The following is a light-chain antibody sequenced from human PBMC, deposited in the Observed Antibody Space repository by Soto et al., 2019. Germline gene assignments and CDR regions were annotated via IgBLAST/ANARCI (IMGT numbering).Light chain of an antibody. CDR2: GTS. J-gene: IGKJ2*01. Sequence: EIVLTQSPGTLSLSPGERATLSCRASRSVSSRYLAWYQQKPGQAPRLLIDGTSSRATGIPDRFSGSGSGTDFTLTISRLEPEDFAVYHCHQYGYSPNTFGQGPKLEIK. CDR1: RSVSSRY. V-gene: IGKV3-20*01. CDR3: HQYGYSPNT.